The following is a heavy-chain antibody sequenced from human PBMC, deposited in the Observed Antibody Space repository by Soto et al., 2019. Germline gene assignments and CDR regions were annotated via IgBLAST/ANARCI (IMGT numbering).Heavy chain of an antibody. Sequence: GGSLRLSCAASGFTVSSNYMSWVRQAPGKWLEWVSVIYSGGSTYYTDSVKGRFTISRDNSKNTLYLQMNSLRAEDTAVYYCASDYGDPYYFDYWGQGXLVTVYS. J-gene: IGHJ4*02. D-gene: IGHD4-17*01. CDR2: IYSGGST. V-gene: IGHV3-53*01. CDR3: ASDYGDPYYFDY. CDR1: GFTVSSNY.